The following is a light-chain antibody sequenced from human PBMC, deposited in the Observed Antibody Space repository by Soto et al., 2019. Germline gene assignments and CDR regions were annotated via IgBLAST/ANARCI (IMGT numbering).Light chain of an antibody. CDR3: SSYGGTNNVV. J-gene: IGLJ2*01. V-gene: IGLV2-8*01. Sequence: QSVLTQPPSASGSPGQSVTISCTGTSSDVGGYKYVSWYQHHPGKAPKVVIYEVTKRPSGVPDRSSGSQSGNTASLTVSGLQAEDEADYYCSSYGGTNNVVFGGGTQLTVL. CDR2: EVT. CDR1: SSDVGGYKY.